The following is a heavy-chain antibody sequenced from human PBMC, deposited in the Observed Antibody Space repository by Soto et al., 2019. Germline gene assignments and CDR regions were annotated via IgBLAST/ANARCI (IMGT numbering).Heavy chain of an antibody. CDR3: ARSSDYYDSSGYYQYYYYYYGMDV. J-gene: IGHJ6*02. D-gene: IGHD3-22*01. CDR2: IWYDGSNK. Sequence: PGGSLRLSCAASGFTFSSYGMHWVRQAPGKGLEWVAVIWYDGSNKYYADSVKGRFTISRDNSKNTLYLQMNSLRAEDTAVYYCARSSDYYDSSGYYQYYYYYYGMDVWGQGTTVTVSS. CDR1: GFTFSSYG. V-gene: IGHV3-33*01.